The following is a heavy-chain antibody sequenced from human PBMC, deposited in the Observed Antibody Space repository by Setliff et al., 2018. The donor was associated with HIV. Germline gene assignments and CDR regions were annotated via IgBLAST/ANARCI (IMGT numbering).Heavy chain of an antibody. Sequence: SVKVSCKASGGTFSAYAVNWVRQAPGQGLEWMGRIISILGTPNYSHKFQGRVTITADKSTTTTYMELSSLRSDDTAVYYCARDFHVLGYCSADSCPYDASDVWGQGTMVTVS. J-gene: IGHJ3*01. CDR1: GGTFSAYA. CDR3: ARDFHVLGYCSADSCPYDASDV. CDR2: IISILGTP. D-gene: IGHD2-15*01. V-gene: IGHV1-69*04.